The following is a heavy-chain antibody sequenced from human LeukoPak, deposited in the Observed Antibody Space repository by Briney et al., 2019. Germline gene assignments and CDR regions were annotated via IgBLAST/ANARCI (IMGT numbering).Heavy chain of an antibody. CDR3: ASSSSWYPDTYYFDY. CDR2: ISSYSSTI. CDR1: GFTFSSHS. J-gene: IGHJ4*02. V-gene: IGHV3-48*01. Sequence: GGSLRLSCAASGFTFSSHSMNWVRQAPGKGLEWISYISSYSSTIYYADSVKGRFTISRDDADNSLSLQMNSLRAEDTAVYYCASSSSWYPDTYYFDYWGQGTLVTVSS. D-gene: IGHD6-13*01.